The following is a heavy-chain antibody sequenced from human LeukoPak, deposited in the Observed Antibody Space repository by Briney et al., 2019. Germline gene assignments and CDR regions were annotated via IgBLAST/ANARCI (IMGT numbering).Heavy chain of an antibody. V-gene: IGHV4-39*07. CDR3: TSDYDSSGYRHSIYWYFDL. CDR2: IYYSGST. CDR1: GGSISSSSYY. J-gene: IGHJ2*01. Sequence: PSETLSPTCTVSGGSISSSSYYWGWIRQPPGKGLEWIGSIYYSGSTYYNPSLKSRVTISVDTSKNQFSLKLSSVTAADTAVYYCTSDYDSSGYRHSIYWYFDLWGRGTLVTVSS. D-gene: IGHD3-22*01.